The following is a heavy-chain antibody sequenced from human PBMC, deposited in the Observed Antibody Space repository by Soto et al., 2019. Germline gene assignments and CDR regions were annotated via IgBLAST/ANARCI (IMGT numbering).Heavy chain of an antibody. J-gene: IGHJ6*03. V-gene: IGHV5-51*01. CDR1: GYSCTSYC. CDR2: IYPGDSDT. CDR3: ASSSAVAGRFMDV. Sequence: PGESLKISCKGSGYSCTSYCMGWVRQMPGKGLEWMGIIYPGDSDTRYSPSFQGQVTISADKSISTAYLQWSSLKASDTAMYYCASSSAVAGRFMDVWGKGTTVTVSS. D-gene: IGHD6-19*01.